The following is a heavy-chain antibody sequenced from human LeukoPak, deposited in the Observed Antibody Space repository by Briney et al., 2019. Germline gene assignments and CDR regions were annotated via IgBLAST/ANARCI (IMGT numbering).Heavy chain of an antibody. J-gene: IGHJ4*02. CDR1: GFTFNMYW. Sequence: GGSLRLSCAASGFTFNMYWMTWVRQAPGKGLESVAYINKDGSGKYYVDSVKGRFTVSRDNAKNSLYLQMNSLRAEDTAVYYCARDAGYGGNSDYWGQGTLVTVSS. V-gene: IGHV3-7*01. CDR3: ARDAGYGGNSDY. D-gene: IGHD4-23*01. CDR2: INKDGSGK.